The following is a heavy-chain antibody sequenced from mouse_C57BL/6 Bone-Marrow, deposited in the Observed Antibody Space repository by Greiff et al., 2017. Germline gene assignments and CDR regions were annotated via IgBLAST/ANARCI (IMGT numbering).Heavy chain of an antibody. CDR1: GYTFTSYG. J-gene: IGHJ2*01. Sequence: QVQLQQSGAELARPGASVKLSCKASGYTFTSYGISWVKQRTGQGLEWIGEIYPRSGNTYYNEKFKGKATLTADKSSSTAYMELRSLTSEDAAVYFGARSITTVVARAYWGQGTTLTVSS. CDR2: IYPRSGNT. V-gene: IGHV1-81*01. CDR3: ARSITTVVARAY. D-gene: IGHD1-1*01.